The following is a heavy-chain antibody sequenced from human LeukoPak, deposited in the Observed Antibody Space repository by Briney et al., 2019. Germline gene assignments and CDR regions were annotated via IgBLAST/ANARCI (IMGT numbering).Heavy chain of an antibody. V-gene: IGHV3-30*04. Sequence: HPGGSLRLSCAASGFSFSNFAIHWVRQAPGKGLEWVAVISHDGTNEYYADSVKGRFTISRDNSKNTLYLQMNSLRIEDTAVYYCARDQPDIVLMVDVYYYYYYMDVWGKGTTVTVSS. J-gene: IGHJ6*03. D-gene: IGHD2-8*01. CDR1: GFSFSNFA. CDR3: ARDQPDIVLMVDVYYYYYYMDV. CDR2: ISHDGTNE.